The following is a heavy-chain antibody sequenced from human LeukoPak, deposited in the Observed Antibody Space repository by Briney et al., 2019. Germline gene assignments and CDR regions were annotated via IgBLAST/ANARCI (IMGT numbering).Heavy chain of an antibody. Sequence: SQTLSLTCAISGDSVSSNSAAWNWIRQSPSRGLEWLGRTYYRSKWYNDYAVSVKSRITINPDTSKNQFSLQLNSVTPEDTAVYYCARASSGYYSYDYYYYMDVWGKGTTVTVSS. J-gene: IGHJ6*03. D-gene: IGHD3-22*01. CDR1: GDSVSSNSAA. CDR3: ARASSGYYSYDYYYYMDV. CDR2: TYYRSKWYN. V-gene: IGHV6-1*01.